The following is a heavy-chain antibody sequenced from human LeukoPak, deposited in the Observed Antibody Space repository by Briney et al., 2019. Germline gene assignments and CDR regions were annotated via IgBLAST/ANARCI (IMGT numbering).Heavy chain of an antibody. CDR3: ARGRWGKQLPRFDY. Sequence: PGGFLRLSCGASGFPLSKYWIHWVRQAPGKGLLWVSRINSDGTSTAYADSVKGRFIISRDNGKNEVYLQLNSLRAEDTAVYYCARGRWGKQLPRFDYWGQGTLVTVSS. J-gene: IGHJ4*02. CDR2: INSDGTST. D-gene: IGHD6-13*01. V-gene: IGHV3-74*01. CDR1: GFPLSKYW.